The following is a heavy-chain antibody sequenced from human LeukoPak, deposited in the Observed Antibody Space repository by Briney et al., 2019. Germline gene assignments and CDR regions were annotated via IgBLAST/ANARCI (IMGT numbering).Heavy chain of an antibody. CDR2: ISGSGGST. D-gene: IGHD1-26*01. J-gene: IGHJ4*02. V-gene: IGHV3-23*01. CDR1: GFTFSSYA. CDR3: AKDMSSNSGSWNGYFDY. Sequence: GESLRLSCAASGFTFSSYAMSWVRQAPGKGLDWVSAISGSGGSTFYAVSVKGRFTISRDNSKNTLYLQMNSLRAEDTAVYYCAKDMSSNSGSWNGYFDYWGQGTLVTVSS.